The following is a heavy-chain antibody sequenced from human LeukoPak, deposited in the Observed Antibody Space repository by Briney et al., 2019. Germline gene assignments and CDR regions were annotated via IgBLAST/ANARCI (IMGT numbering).Heavy chain of an antibody. CDR1: GGTFSSSA. CDR3: ARDQGLTAPPPYGLDV. J-gene: IGHJ6*02. CDR2: IIPVLNIT. V-gene: IGHV1-69*04. D-gene: IGHD5-18*01. Sequence: SVKVSCKTSGGTFSSSAITWVRQAPGQGLEWMGRIIPVLNITTYAQKFQGSVTITADTSTSTVYMELSSLRSEETAVYYCARDQGLTAPPPYGLDVWGQGTTVIVSS.